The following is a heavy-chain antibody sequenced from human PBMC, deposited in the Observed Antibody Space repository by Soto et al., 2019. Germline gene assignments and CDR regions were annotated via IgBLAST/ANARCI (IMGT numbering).Heavy chain of an antibody. J-gene: IGHJ4*02. CDR2: ISSSSGYI. CDR3: AKAGYYDSSGYYELDY. CDR1: GFSFSSYS. Sequence: GGSLRLSCAASGFSFSSYSMNWVRQAPGKGLEWVSSISSSSGYIYYADSVKGRFTISRDNSKNTVYLQMNNLRAEDTAVYYCAKAGYYDSSGYYELDYWGQGTLVTVSS. V-gene: IGHV3-21*01. D-gene: IGHD3-22*01.